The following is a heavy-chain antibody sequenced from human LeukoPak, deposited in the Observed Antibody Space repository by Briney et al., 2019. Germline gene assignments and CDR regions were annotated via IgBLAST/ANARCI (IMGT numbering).Heavy chain of an antibody. Sequence: ASVKVSCKASGYTFTGYYMRWVRQAPGQGLEWMGWINPNSGGTNYAQKFQGRVTMTRDTSISTAYMELSRLRSDDTAVYYCAREGYSSSSAYYWGQGTLVTVSS. V-gene: IGHV1-2*02. D-gene: IGHD6-6*01. CDR1: GYTFTGYY. J-gene: IGHJ4*02. CDR2: INPNSGGT. CDR3: AREGYSSSSAYY.